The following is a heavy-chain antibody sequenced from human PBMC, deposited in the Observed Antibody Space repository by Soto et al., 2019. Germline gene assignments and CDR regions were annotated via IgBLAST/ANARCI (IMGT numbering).Heavy chain of an antibody. D-gene: IGHD3-10*01. Sequence: SGGSLRLSCAASGFAFSSYAMHWVRQAPGKGLEYVSAISSYGGSTYYANSVKGRFTISRDNSKNTLYLQMGSLRAEDMAVYYCARGYSGSGPIDYWGQGALVTVSS. J-gene: IGHJ4*02. V-gene: IGHV3-64*01. CDR3: ARGYSGSGPIDY. CDR1: GFAFSSYA. CDR2: ISSYGGST.